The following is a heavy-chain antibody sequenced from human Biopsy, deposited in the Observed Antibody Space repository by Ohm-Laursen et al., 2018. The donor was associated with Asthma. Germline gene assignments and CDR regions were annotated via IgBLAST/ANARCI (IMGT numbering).Heavy chain of an antibody. CDR3: ARQSGQEYGDSIPFDT. Sequence: SLRLSCSASGITFSTYGMHWVRQGPGKGLEWVALVSSDGHNKYYEDSVKGRFTISRDNSRNRLYLQINSLTVEDSAVYFCARQSGQEYGDSIPFDTWGQGTKVAVSS. CDR2: VSSDGHNK. J-gene: IGHJ3*02. CDR1: GITFSTYG. D-gene: IGHD3-22*01. V-gene: IGHV3-30*03.